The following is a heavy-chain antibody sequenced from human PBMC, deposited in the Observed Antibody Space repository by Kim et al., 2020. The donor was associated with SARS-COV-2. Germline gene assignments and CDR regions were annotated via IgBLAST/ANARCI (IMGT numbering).Heavy chain of an antibody. Sequence: YYADSVKGRFTISRDNSKNTLYLQMSSLRAEDTAVYYCVTNPPEGRRFDPWGQGTLVTVSS. CDR3: VTNPPEGRRFDP. V-gene: IGHV3-64D*09. D-gene: IGHD1-1*01. J-gene: IGHJ5*02.